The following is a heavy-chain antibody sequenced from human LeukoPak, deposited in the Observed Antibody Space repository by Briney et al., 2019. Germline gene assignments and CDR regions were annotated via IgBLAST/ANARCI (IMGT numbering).Heavy chain of an antibody. CDR2: TNRDDSDT. CDR3: ARSAHYFDTSGQDY. Sequence: PGGSLRLSCAASGFTFSGYWMHWVRQAPGKGLVWVSRTNRDDSDTSYADSVKGRFTISRDKAKSTLYLQMNSLRVEDTAVYYCARSAHYFDTSGQDYWGQGTLVTVSS. V-gene: IGHV3-74*01. CDR1: GFTFSGYW. J-gene: IGHJ4*02. D-gene: IGHD3-22*01.